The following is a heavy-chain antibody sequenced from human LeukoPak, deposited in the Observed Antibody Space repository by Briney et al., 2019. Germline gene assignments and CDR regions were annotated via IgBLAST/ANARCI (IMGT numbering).Heavy chain of an antibody. CDR1: GYTFTSYY. CDR3: ARAPAYYDFWSGSDY. V-gene: IGHV1-46*01. D-gene: IGHD3-3*01. CDR2: INPSGGST. Sequence: ASVTVSCTASGYTFTSYYMHWVRQAPGQGLEWMGIINPSGGSTSYAQKFQGRVTMTRDTSTSTVYMELSSLRSEDTAVYYCARAPAYYDFWSGSDYWGQGTLVTVSS. J-gene: IGHJ4*02.